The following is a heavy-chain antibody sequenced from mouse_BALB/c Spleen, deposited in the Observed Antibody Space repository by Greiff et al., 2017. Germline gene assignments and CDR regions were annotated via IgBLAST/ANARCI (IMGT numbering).Heavy chain of an antibody. J-gene: IGHJ2*01. CDR2: ISYSGST. CDR1: GYSITSDYA. CDR3: ARIRDPYFDY. V-gene: IGHV3-2*02. D-gene: IGHD3-3*01. Sequence: DVQLQESGPGLVKPSQSLSLTCTVTGYSITSDYAWNWIRQFPGNKLEWMGYISYSGSTSYNPSLKSRISITRDTSKNQFFLQLNSVTTEDTATYYCARIRDPYFDYWGQGTTLTVSS.